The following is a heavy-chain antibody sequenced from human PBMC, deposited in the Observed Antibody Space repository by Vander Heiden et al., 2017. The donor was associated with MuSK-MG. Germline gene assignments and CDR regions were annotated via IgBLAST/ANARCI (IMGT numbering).Heavy chain of an antibody. V-gene: IGHV1-46*03. CDR2: INPSGGHT. CDR3: VRIYGSGSYYNGPFDY. CDR1: GYTFRSYY. Sequence: QVQLVQSGAEVQKPGASVKVSCKASGYTFRSYYMHWVRQAPGQGPEWMGIINPSGGHTNYAQKFQGRVTMTRDTSTSTVYMELSSLTSEETAVYYCVRIYGSGSYYNGPFDYWGQGTPVTVSS. D-gene: IGHD3-10*01. J-gene: IGHJ4*02.